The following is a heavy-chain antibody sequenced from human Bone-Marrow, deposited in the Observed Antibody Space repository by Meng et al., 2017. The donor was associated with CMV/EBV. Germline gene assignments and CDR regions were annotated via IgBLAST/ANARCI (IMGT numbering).Heavy chain of an antibody. D-gene: IGHD3-3*01. CDR3: ARDFWSGYSHIYYYYYGMDV. V-gene: IGHV4-38-2*02. Sequence: GSLRLSCTVSGYSISSGYYWGWIRQPPGKGLEWIGSIYHSGNTYYNPSLKSRVTISVDTSKNQFSLKLSSVTVADTAVYYCARDFWSGYSHIYYYYYGMDVWGQGTTVTVSS. J-gene: IGHJ6*02. CDR2: IYHSGNT. CDR1: GYSISSGYY.